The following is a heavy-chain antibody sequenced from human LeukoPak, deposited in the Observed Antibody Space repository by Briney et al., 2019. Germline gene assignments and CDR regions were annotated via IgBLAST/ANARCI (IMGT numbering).Heavy chain of an antibody. CDR2: ISHDGRNK. Sequence: SLTLSCAASGFTFNIYGMHWLRPAPGKGREWVAVISHDGRNKFYGDSVKGRFNICRDNSKDTLDLQMNSLRVEDTAVYYCAKGSDLVRCSGGSCSSYYYYGLDDLGQGTTVTVSS. CDR1: GFTFNIYG. V-gene: IGHV3-30*18. D-gene: IGHD2-15*01. CDR3: AKGSDLVRCSGGSCSSYYYYGLDD. J-gene: IGHJ6*02.